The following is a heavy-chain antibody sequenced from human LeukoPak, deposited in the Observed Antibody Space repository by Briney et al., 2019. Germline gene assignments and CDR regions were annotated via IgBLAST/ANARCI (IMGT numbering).Heavy chain of an antibody. Sequence: SETLSLTCTVSGGSISSSSYYWGWIRQPPGKGLEWIGSIYYSGSTYYNPSLKSRVTISVDTSKNQFSLKLSSVTAADTAVYYCARESAKWNYDSSGYYLRYFDYWGQGTLVTVSS. D-gene: IGHD3-22*01. V-gene: IGHV4-39*02. CDR1: GGSISSSSYY. J-gene: IGHJ4*02. CDR3: ARESAKWNYDSSGYYLRYFDY. CDR2: IYYSGST.